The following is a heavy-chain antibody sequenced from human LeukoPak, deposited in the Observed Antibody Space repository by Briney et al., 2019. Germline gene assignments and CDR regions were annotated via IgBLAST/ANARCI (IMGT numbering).Heavy chain of an antibody. D-gene: IGHD5-12*01. J-gene: IGHJ4*02. CDR2: IYNDGRT. Sequence: GGSLRLSCAASGFTVRSNYMSWFRQAPGKVLEWASVIYNDGRTYYADSVKGRFIISKDISKNTLYLQMNNLRADDTAVYYCARESGYAVGDFWGRGTLVTVSS. CDR3: ARESGYAVGDF. CDR1: GFTVRSNY. V-gene: IGHV3-53*01.